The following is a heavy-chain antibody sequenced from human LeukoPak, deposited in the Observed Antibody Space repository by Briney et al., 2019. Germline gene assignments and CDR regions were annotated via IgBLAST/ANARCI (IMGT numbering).Heavy chain of an antibody. Sequence: GGSLRLSCAASGFTFSSYAMHWVRQAPGKGLEGVAVISYDGSNKYYADSVEGRFTISRDNSKNTLYLQMNSLRAEDTAVYYCARDNYYDSSGYYYLFDYWGQGTLVTVSS. J-gene: IGHJ4*02. V-gene: IGHV3-30*04. CDR1: GFTFSSYA. D-gene: IGHD3-22*01. CDR3: ARDNYYDSSGYYYLFDY. CDR2: ISYDGSNK.